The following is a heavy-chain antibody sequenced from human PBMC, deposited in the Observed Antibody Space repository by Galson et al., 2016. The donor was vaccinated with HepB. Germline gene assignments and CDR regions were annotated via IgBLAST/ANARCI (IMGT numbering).Heavy chain of an antibody. V-gene: IGHV5-51*01. CDR2: IYPCDSDT. D-gene: IGHD6-13*01. CDR3: ARHELHSNSWYMDS. J-gene: IGHJ4*02. CDR1: GYRFTTSW. Sequence: QSGAAVKQPGESLTISCQGSGYRFTTSWIGWVRQVPGKGLELMGTIYPCDSDTRSSATFQGQVTISVDKSISTTYLQWSSLKASDSAMYYCARHELHSNSWYMDSWGQGTLVTVSS.